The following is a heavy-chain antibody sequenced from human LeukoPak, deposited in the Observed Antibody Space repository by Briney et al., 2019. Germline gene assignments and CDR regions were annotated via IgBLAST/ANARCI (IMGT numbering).Heavy chain of an antibody. J-gene: IGHJ4*02. V-gene: IGHV5-51*01. CDR2: IYPGDSDA. CDR1: GYSFITYW. D-gene: IGHD2-2*01. Sequence: GESLKISCKASGYSFITYWIGWVRQMPGKGLEWMGIIYPGDSDARYSPSFQGQVTISVDKSISTAYLQWSSLKASDTAVYYCARLSAMSIGRGGDCWGQGTLVTVSS. CDR3: ARLSAMSIGRGGDC.